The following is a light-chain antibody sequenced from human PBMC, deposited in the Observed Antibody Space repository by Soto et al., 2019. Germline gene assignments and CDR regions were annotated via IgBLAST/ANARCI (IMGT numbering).Light chain of an antibody. CDR3: TSFAGRNNLL. V-gene: IGLV2-8*01. Sequence: QSVLAQPPSASGSPGQSVTVSCTGISGAVGGYNYVSWYQQHPGKAPRLMIYEATKRPAGVPIRFSGSWSGNTASLTVSGVQPEDEADYFCTSFAGRNNLLFGGGTQLTVL. CDR1: SGAVGGYNY. J-gene: IGLJ2*01. CDR2: EAT.